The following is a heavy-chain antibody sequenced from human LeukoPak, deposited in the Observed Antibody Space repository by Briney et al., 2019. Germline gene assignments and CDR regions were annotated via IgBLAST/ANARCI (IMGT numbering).Heavy chain of an antibody. CDR2: ISAWGGNI. D-gene: IGHD1-26*01. CDR1: GFPFSSYS. Sequence: PGGSVILSCAASGFPFSSYSLSWVRQAPGERLEWVSSISAWGGNIYYADSVKGRCTISRDNSKNTLYLQMHSLKAEDTAVYYCAKAAFLGPTYYFDYWGQGTLVTVSS. CDR3: AKAAFLGPTYYFDY. J-gene: IGHJ4*02. V-gene: IGHV3-23*01.